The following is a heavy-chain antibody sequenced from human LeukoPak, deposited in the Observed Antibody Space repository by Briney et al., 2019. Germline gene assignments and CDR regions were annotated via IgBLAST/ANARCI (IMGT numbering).Heavy chain of an antibody. Sequence: SETLSLTCTVSRGSTSRCYWNWVRQPPGKGLEWIGYVYYSGITYYNPSLKSRVTISVDTSKNQFSLMLHSVTAADTAFYYCARGDFRSGSPAYWGQGVLVAVSS. J-gene: IGHJ4*02. CDR1: RGSTSRCY. V-gene: IGHV4-59*01. CDR3: ARGDFRSGSPAY. CDR2: VYYSGIT. D-gene: IGHD3-3*01.